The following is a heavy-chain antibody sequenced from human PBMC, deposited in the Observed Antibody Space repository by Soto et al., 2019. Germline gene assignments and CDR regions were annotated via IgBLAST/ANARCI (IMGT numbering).Heavy chain of an antibody. D-gene: IGHD2-2*01. CDR3: AREDFRRYCSTSTCPISFDP. CDR1: GYTFSSYT. Sequence: QVHLVQSGGEVKKPGASVKVSCKASGYTFSSYTINWVRQAPGQGLEWMGWITPYNGNTNYAQNFQGRVTMTTDTSTNTAYLELRSLRSDDTGVYYCAREDFRRYCSTSTCPISFDPWGQGAQGTVSA. CDR2: ITPYNGNT. V-gene: IGHV1-18*04. J-gene: IGHJ5*02.